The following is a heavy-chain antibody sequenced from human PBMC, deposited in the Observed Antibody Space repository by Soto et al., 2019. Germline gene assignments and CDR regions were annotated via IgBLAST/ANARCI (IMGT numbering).Heavy chain of an antibody. CDR2: ISGSGGST. D-gene: IGHD4-17*01. Sequence: EVHLLESAGGGLVQPGGSLRLSCVVSGFTFSSYAMTWVRQAPGKGLKWVSSISGSGGSTYYADSVKGRFTISRDNSKNTLYLQMNSLRAEDTAVYYCAKDSYGGNSGLYFDYWGQGTLVTVSS. CDR3: AKDSYGGNSGLYFDY. J-gene: IGHJ4*02. V-gene: IGHV3-23*01. CDR1: GFTFSSYA.